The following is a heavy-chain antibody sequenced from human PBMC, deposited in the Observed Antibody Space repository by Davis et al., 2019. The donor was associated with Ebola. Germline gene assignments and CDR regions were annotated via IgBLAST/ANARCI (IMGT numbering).Heavy chain of an antibody. D-gene: IGHD3-3*01. CDR2: FDPEDGET. V-gene: IGHV1-24*01. CDR1: GYTLTELS. CDR3: APISGDSWTFDI. Sequence: ASVKVSCKVSGYTLTELSMHWVRQAPGKGLEWMGGFDPEDGETIYAQKFQGRVTMAEDTSTDTAYMELSSLRSEDTAVYYCAPISGDSWTFDIWGQGTMVTVSS. J-gene: IGHJ3*02.